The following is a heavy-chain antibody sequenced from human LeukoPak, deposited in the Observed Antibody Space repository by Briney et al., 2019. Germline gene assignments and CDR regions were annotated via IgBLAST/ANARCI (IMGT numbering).Heavy chain of an antibody. CDR1: GGSISSGDYY. CDR3: ARRRVDFWSGYDAFDI. Sequence: SETLSLTCTVSGGSISSGDYYWSWIRQPPGKGLEWIGYIYYSGSTYYNPSLKSRVTISVDTSKNQFSLKLSSVTAADTAVYYCARRRVDFWSGYDAFDIWGQGTMVTVSS. D-gene: IGHD3-3*01. J-gene: IGHJ3*02. CDR2: IYYSGST. V-gene: IGHV4-30-4*02.